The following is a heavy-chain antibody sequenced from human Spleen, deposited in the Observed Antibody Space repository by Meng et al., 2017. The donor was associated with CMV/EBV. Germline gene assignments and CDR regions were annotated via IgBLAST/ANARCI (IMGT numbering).Heavy chain of an antibody. CDR1: GGTLNSYA. D-gene: IGHD2-8*02. J-gene: IGHJ5*02. Sequence: SVKVSCKTSGGTLNSYAIVWVRQAPGQGLEWMGGIIPIFRRGNYAQKFQGRLIMTTDESTKTAYMELSSLRSEDTAVYYCARYGSFGSSGGHWFDPWGQGTLVTVS. V-gene: IGHV1-69*05. CDR2: IIPIFRRG. CDR3: ARYGSFGSSGGHWFDP.